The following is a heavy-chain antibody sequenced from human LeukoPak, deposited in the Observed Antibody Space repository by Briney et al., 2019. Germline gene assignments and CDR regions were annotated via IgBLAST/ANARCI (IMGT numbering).Heavy chain of an antibody. D-gene: IGHD3-10*01. V-gene: IGHV4-61*02. CDR3: ARQLLGWFGVRDLYMDV. J-gene: IGHJ6*03. CDR1: GGAISSGSFY. CDR2: IYTSGST. Sequence: PSQTLSLTCTGSGGAISSGSFYWSWIRQPARKGLEWIGRIYTSGSTNYNPSLKSRVTVSIDTSKNQFSLKLSSVTAADTAVYYCARQLLGWFGVRDLYMDVWGKGTTVTISS.